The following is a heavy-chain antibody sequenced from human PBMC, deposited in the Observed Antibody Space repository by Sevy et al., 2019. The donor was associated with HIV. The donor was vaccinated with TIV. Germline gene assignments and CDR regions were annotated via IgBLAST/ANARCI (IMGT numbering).Heavy chain of an antibody. Sequence: GGSLRLSCAASGFTFSSYWMSWVRQAPGKGLEWVANIKQDGSEKYYVDSVKGRFTISRDNAKNSLYLQMNSLRAEDTALYYCARDIMVRGVILIDYYSRMDVWGQGTTVTVSS. V-gene: IGHV3-7*01. CDR1: GFTFSSYW. J-gene: IGHJ6*02. D-gene: IGHD3-10*01. CDR2: IKQDGSEK. CDR3: ARDIMVRGVILIDYYSRMDV.